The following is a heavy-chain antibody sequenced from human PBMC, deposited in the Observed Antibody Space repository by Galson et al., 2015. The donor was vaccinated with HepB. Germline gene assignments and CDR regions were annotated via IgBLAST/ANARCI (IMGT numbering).Heavy chain of an antibody. D-gene: IGHD4-17*01. CDR1: GFSLKTNGMC. Sequence: PALVKPTQTLTLTCTFSGFSLKTNGMCVSWIRQPPGKALEWLALIDWEDDKYYISSLKTRLTISKDTSKSQVVLTMTNMDPVDTATYYCARSVTHYGYSYYSDYLGQGTLVTVSS. J-gene: IGHJ4*02. CDR2: IDWEDDK. CDR3: ARSVTHYGYSYYSDY. V-gene: IGHV2-70*01.